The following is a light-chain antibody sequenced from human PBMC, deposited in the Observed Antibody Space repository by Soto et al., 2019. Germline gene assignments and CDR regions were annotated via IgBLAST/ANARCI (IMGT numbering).Light chain of an antibody. CDR1: QSVSTNY. V-gene: IGKV3-20*01. Sequence: EIVWTQSPGTLSLSPGERATLSCRASQSVSTNYLAWYQRKPGQAPSLLIYGASSRATGIPDRFSGSGSGTDFTLTITRLEPEEFAVYYCQQYGSSPPTFGQGTKVDIK. CDR3: QQYGSSPPT. CDR2: GAS. J-gene: IGKJ1*01.